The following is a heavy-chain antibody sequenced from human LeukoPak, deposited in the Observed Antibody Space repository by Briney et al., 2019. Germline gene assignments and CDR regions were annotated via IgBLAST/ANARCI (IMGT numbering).Heavy chain of an antibody. J-gene: IGHJ4*02. D-gene: IGHD2-2*01. CDR1: GFTFSSYS. CDR3: ARVVTSPPLFVIDY. Sequence: GGSLRLSCAASGFTFSSYSMKWVRQAPGKGLEWVSSISSSSSYIYYADSVKGRFTISRDNAKNSLYLQMNSLRAEDTAVYYCARVVTSPPLFVIDYWGQGTLVTVSS. CDR2: ISSSSSYI. V-gene: IGHV3-21*01.